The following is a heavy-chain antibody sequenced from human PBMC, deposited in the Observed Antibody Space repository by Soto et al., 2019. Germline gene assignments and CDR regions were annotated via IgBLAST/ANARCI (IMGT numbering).Heavy chain of an antibody. J-gene: IGHJ4*02. V-gene: IGHV4-59*01. CDR2: IYYSGST. CDR3: ARDDSGWGYYFDY. Sequence: SETLSLTCTVSGGSISSYYWSWIRQPPGKGLEWIGYIYYSGSTNYNPSLKSRVTISVDTSKNQFSLKLSSVTAADTAVYYCARDDSGWGYYFDYWGQGTLVTVSS. CDR1: GGSISSYY. D-gene: IGHD6-19*01.